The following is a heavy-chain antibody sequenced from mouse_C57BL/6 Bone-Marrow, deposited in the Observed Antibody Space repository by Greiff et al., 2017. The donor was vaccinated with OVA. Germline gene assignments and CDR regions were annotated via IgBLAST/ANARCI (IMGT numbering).Heavy chain of an antibody. D-gene: IGHD2-2*01. CDR3: TTLMVRRYFDV. CDR2: IDPENGDT. Sequence: EVQLQQSGAELVRPGASVKLSCTASGFNIKDDYMHWVKQRPEQGLEWIGWIDPENGDTEYASKFQGKATITADTSSNTAYLQLSSLTSEDTAVYYCTTLMVRRYFDVWGTGTTVTVSS. V-gene: IGHV14-4*01. CDR1: GFNIKDDY. J-gene: IGHJ1*03.